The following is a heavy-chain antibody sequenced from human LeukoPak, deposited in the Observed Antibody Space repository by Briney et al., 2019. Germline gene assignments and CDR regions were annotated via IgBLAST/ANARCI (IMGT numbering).Heavy chain of an antibody. J-gene: IGHJ6*03. D-gene: IGHD1-26*01. CDR3: ARSRGQVGARYYYYMDV. CDR1: GGSSSGYS. CDR2: INHVGNT. Sequence: SETLSLTCAVYGGSSSGYSWSWIRQPPGKGLEWIGEINHVGNTNYNPSLKSRVTISEDTSKNQISLQLSSVTAADTAVYYCARSRGQVGARYYYYMDVWGKGTTVTVSS. V-gene: IGHV4-34*01.